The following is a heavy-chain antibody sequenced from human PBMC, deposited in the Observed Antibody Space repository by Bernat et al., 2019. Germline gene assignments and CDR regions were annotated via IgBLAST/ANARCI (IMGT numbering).Heavy chain of an antibody. D-gene: IGHD3-22*01. CDR3: AGDYDSSGYYYSGAFDI. CDR2: INQDGSER. V-gene: IGHV3-7*01. CDR1: GLTFSTYR. J-gene: IGHJ3*02. Sequence: EVQLVESGGGLVQPGGSLRLSCAVSGLTFSTYRMTWVRQAPGKGLEWVANINQDGSERNYVDSVKGRFAISRDNTKNSLYLQMNSLRADDTAVYYCAGDYDSSGYYYSGAFDIWGQGTMVTVSS.